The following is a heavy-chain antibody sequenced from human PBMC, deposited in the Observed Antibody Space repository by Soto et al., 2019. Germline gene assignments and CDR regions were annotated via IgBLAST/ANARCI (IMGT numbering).Heavy chain of an antibody. V-gene: IGHV1-3*01. CDR1: GYTFTRNA. J-gene: IGHJ4*02. CDR2: SKAGNGDT. Sequence: ASVKVSCNASGYTFTRNAIHWVRQAPGQRREWIGRSKAGNGDTKYSQKFQDRVTITRDTSASAAYMELSTLGSEDTSVYYCARSKNDYSTFDYWGQGTLVTVSS. D-gene: IGHD3-16*01. CDR3: ARSKNDYSTFDY.